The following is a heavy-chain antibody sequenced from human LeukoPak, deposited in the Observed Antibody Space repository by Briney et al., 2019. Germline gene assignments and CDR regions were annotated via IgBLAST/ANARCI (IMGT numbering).Heavy chain of an antibody. Sequence: GGSLRLSCAASGFTFSSYGMHWVRQAPGKGLEWVAFIRYDGSNKYYADSVKGRFTISRDNSKNTLYLQMNSLRAEDTAVYHCAKDGSSSWYYGWFDPWGQGTLVTVSS. CDR3: AKDGSSSWYYGWFDP. V-gene: IGHV3-30*02. CDR2: IRYDGSNK. J-gene: IGHJ5*02. D-gene: IGHD6-13*01. CDR1: GFTFSSYG.